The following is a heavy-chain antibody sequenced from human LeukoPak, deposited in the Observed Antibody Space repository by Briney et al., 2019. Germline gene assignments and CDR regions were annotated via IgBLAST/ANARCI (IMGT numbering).Heavy chain of an antibody. CDR1: GFTFSSYS. D-gene: IGHD6-13*01. CDR2: IKQDGSEK. J-gene: IGHJ4*02. Sequence: GGSLRLSCAAPGFTFSSYSMNWVRQTPGKGLEWVANIKQDGSEKYYVDSVKGRFTISRDNAKNSLYLQMNSLRAEDTAVYYCARFPLTTKLGGQGTLVTVSS. V-gene: IGHV3-7*01. CDR3: ARFPLTTKL.